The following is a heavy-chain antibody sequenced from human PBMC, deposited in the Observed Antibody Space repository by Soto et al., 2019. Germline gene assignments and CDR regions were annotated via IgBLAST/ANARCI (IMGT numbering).Heavy chain of an antibody. CDR2: INHSGST. V-gene: IGHV4-34*01. CDR3: ARGRGCSGGSCSPDAFDI. CDR1: GGSFSGYY. J-gene: IGHJ3*02. Sequence: SETLSLTCAVYGGSFSGYYWSWIRQPPGKGLEWIGEINHSGSTNYNPSLKSRVTISVDTSKNQFSLKLSSVTAADTAVYYCARGRGCSGGSCSPDAFDIWDQGTMVTVSS. D-gene: IGHD2-15*01.